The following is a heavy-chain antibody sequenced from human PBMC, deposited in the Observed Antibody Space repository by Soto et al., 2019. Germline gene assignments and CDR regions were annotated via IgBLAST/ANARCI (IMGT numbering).Heavy chain of an antibody. CDR1: GFTFSNYA. CDR2: IGGRGTSS. CDR3: AKSRYADSSGDYYDF. V-gene: IGHV3-23*01. Sequence: GGSLRLSCAASGFTFSNYAMSWVRQAPGKGLEWVSGIGGRGTSSYYADSVKGRFTISRDNSYNTLFLQLHSLRAEDTAVYYCAKSRYADSSGDYYDFWGQGTRVTVSS. D-gene: IGHD3-22*01. J-gene: IGHJ4*02.